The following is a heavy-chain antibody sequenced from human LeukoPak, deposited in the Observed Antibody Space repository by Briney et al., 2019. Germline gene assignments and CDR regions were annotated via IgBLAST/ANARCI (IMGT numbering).Heavy chain of an antibody. Sequence: GGSLRLSCAASGFTFSIYWMSWVRQAPGKGLEWVANIKQDGSEKYYVDSVKGRFTISRDNAKNSLYLQMNSLRAEDTAVYYCARASAIEWARRAGGAFDIWGQGTMVTVSS. J-gene: IGHJ3*02. V-gene: IGHV3-7*01. D-gene: IGHD1-26*01. CDR1: GFTFSIYW. CDR3: ARASAIEWARRAGGAFDI. CDR2: IKQDGSEK.